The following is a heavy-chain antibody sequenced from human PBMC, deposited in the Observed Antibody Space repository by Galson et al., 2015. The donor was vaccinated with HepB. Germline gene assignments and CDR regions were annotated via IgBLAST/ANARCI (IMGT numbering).Heavy chain of an antibody. V-gene: IGHV6-1*01. CDR1: GDSVSSNSAA. CDR2: TYYRSKWYN. CDR3: ARDRRLFSSSFDY. Sequence: CAISGDSVSSNSAAWNRIRQSPSRGLEWLGRTYYRSKWYNDYAVSVKSRITINPDTSKNQFSLQLNSVTPEVTAAYYCARDRRLFSSSFDYWGQGTLVTVSS. D-gene: IGHD6-13*01. J-gene: IGHJ4*02.